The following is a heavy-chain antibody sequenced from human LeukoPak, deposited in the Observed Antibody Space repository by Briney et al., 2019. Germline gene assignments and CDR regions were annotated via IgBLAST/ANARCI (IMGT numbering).Heavy chain of an antibody. CDR3: VRDGDYYDSSGSVRAFDI. D-gene: IGHD3-22*01. Sequence: SETLSLTCTVSGGSISSGGYYWSWIRQHPGKGLEWIGYINYSGNIYYNSSLKSRVIISVDTSKNQFSLKLSSVTAADTAVYYCVRDGDYYDSSGSVRAFDIWGQGTMVTVSS. V-gene: IGHV4-31*03. J-gene: IGHJ3*02. CDR1: GGSISSGGYY. CDR2: INYSGNI.